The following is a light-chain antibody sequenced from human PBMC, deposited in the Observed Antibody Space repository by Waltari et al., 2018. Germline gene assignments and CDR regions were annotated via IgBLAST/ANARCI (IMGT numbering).Light chain of an antibody. CDR3: QQYNNWPPYP. CDR2: GAS. Sequence: EIVMTQSPATLSVFPGERATLPCRASQSVSSNLAWYQQKPGQAPRLPISGASTRATGIPARFSGSGSGTEFTLTISSLQSEDFAVYYCQQYNNWPPYPFGQGTKLEIK. J-gene: IGKJ2*01. V-gene: IGKV3-15*01. CDR1: QSVSSN.